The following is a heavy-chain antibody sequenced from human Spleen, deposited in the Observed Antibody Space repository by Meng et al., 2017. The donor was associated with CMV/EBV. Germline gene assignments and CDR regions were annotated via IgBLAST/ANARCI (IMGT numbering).Heavy chain of an antibody. CDR1: YTFTSYY. CDR2: INPSGGST. CDR3: ARSRYCSSTSCYTGLDY. J-gene: IGHJ4*02. Sequence: YTFTSYYMHWVRQAPGQGLEWMGIINPSGGSTSYAQKFQGRVTMTRDTSTSTLYMELSSLRSEDTAVYYCARSRYCSSTSCYTGLDYWGQGTLVTVSS. V-gene: IGHV1-46*01. D-gene: IGHD2-2*02.